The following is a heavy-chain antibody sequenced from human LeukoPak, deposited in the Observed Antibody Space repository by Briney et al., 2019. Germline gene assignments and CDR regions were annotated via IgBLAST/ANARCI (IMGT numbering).Heavy chain of an antibody. CDR2: VNESGGT. Sequence: SETLSLTCAVYIDSFSNCHWNWIRQTPAKGMEWIGEVNESGGTNISPSLRSRVILSVDTSKNQFSLKLSSVTAADTAVYYCARVRRIGASLGWFDPWGQGTLVTVSS. V-gene: IGHV4-34*01. J-gene: IGHJ5*02. D-gene: IGHD5-12*01. CDR3: ARVRRIGASLGWFDP. CDR1: IDSFSNCH.